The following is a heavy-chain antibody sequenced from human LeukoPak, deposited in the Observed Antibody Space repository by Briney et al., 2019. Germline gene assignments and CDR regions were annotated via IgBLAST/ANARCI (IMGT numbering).Heavy chain of an antibody. J-gene: IGHJ4*02. CDR2: IKEDGSEK. D-gene: IGHD1-26*01. Sequence: PGGSLRLSCAASGFTSRFTFSNFWMSWVRQAPGKGLEWVANIKEDGSEKFYVDSVKGRFTISRDNAENSLYLQMNSLRADDTAVYYCASRYSGSYNVWGQGTLVTVSS. V-gene: IGHV3-7*02. CDR3: ASRYSGSYNV. CDR1: GFTSRFTFSNFW.